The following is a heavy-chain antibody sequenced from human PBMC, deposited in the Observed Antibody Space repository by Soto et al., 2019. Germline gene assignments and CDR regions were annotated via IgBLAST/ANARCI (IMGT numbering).Heavy chain of an antibody. CDR1: GGTFSSYT. CDR3: ARGVATASDY. J-gene: IGHJ4*02. V-gene: IGHV1-69*02. Sequence: QVQLVQSGAEVKKPGSSVKVSCKASGGTFSSYTISWVRQAPGQGLEWMGRIIPILGIANYAQKFQGRVTITAEKSTSTAYMELSSLRSEDTAVYYCARGVATASDYWGQGTLVTVSS. D-gene: IGHD5-12*01. CDR2: IIPILGIA.